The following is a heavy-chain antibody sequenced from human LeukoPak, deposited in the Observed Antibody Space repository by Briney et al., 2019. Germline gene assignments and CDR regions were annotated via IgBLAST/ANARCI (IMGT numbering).Heavy chain of an antibody. D-gene: IGHD5-12*01. V-gene: IGHV1-58*02. Sequence: GASVKVSCKASGFTFTSSAMQWVRQARGQRLECIGWIVVGSGNTNYAQKFQERVTITRDMSTSTAYMELSSLRSEDTAVYYCAAGTPNIVAHDAFDIWGQGTMVTVSS. CDR2: IVVGSGNT. J-gene: IGHJ3*02. CDR1: GFTFTSSA. CDR3: AAGTPNIVAHDAFDI.